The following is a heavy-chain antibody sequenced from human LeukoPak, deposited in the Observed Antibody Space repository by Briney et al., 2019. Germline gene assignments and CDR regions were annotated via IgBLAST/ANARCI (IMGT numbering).Heavy chain of an antibody. V-gene: IGHV4-59*01. D-gene: IGHD1-7*01. CDR2: IYYSGST. Sequence: SETLSLTCTVSGGSISSYYWSWIRQPPGKGLEWIGYIYYSGSTNYNPSLKRRVTISVDTSKNQFSLKLSSVTAADTAVYYCARVELRDYYYGMDVWGQGTTVTVSS. CDR3: ARVELRDYYYGMDV. CDR1: GGSISSYY. J-gene: IGHJ6*02.